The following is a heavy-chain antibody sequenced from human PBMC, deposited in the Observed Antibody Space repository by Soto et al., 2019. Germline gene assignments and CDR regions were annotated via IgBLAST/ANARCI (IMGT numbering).Heavy chain of an antibody. CDR3: AHQARLASVMVTRNYFDY. CDR2: IYWDDDK. CDR1: GFSLSSSRVA. J-gene: IGHJ4*02. D-gene: IGHD5-18*01. Sequence: SGPTLVNPTETLTLTCSFSGFSLSSSRVAVGWIRQPPGKALEWLALIYWDDDKRYSPSLQSRLTIAKVPSKNQVVLTMTNMEPEDTATYYCAHQARLASVMVTRNYFDYWGQGTLVTVSS. V-gene: IGHV2-5*02.